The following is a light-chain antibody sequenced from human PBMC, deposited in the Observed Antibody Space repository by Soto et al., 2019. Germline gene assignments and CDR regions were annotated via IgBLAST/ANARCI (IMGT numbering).Light chain of an antibody. CDR1: QSISTW. Sequence: DIQMTQSPSTLSASVGDRVTITCRASQSISTWLAWYQQKPGKAPKVLIYKASSLESGVPSRFSGSGSGTEFTLTISSLQPEDFATYYCQQANSFPITFGQGTRLEIK. CDR2: KAS. J-gene: IGKJ5*01. V-gene: IGKV1-5*03. CDR3: QQANSFPIT.